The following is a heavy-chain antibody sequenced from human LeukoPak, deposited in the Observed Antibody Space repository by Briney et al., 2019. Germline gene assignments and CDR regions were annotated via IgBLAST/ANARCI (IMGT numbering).Heavy chain of an antibody. CDR1: GGSLSSSSYY. CDR2: IYTSGST. Sequence: SETLSLTCTVSGGSLSSSSYYWGWIRQPPGKGLEWIGRIYTSGSTNYNPSLKSRVTISVDTSKNQFSLKLSSVTAADTAVYYCARSSWYDVIDYWGQGTLVTVSS. D-gene: IGHD6-13*01. J-gene: IGHJ4*02. V-gene: IGHV4-61*02. CDR3: ARSSWYDVIDY.